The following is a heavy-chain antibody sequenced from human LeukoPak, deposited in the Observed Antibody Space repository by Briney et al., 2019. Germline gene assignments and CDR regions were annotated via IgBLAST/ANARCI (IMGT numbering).Heavy chain of an antibody. CDR2: TYYRSKWYD. V-gene: IGHV6-1*01. Sequence: SQTLSLTCAISGDSVSSKNGAWNWIRQSPSRGLEWLGRTYYRSKWYDEYADSVKGRVTISPDTSKNQFSLHVYSMTLEDTAVYYCARDLGTSGWYTFDFWGQGTLVTVSS. CDR1: GDSVSSKNGA. CDR3: ARDLGTSGWYTFDF. D-gene: IGHD6-19*01. J-gene: IGHJ5*01.